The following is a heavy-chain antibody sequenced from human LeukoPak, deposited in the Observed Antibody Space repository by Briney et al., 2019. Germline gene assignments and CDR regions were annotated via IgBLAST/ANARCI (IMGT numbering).Heavy chain of an antibody. CDR2: INAGNGNT. D-gene: IGHD6-19*01. CDR1: GHTFTNYT. CDR3: ARDGRSGPAWYYYCMDV. V-gene: IGHV1-3*01. Sequence: ASVKVSCKASGHTFTNYTMHWVRQAPGQRLEWMGWINAGNGNTKYSQKFQGRVTITRDTSPSTAYMELSSLRSEDTAVYYCARDGRSGPAWYYYCMDVWGKGTTVTVSS. J-gene: IGHJ6*04.